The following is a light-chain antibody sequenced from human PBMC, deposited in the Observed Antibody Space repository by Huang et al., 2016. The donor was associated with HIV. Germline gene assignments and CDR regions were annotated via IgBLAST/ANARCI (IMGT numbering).Light chain of an antibody. CDR3: MQALQTPPT. CDR1: QSLLHSKGYNS. V-gene: IGKV2-28*01. J-gene: IGKJ1*01. CDR2: LGS. Sequence: DIVMTQSPLSLPVTPGEPASISCRSSQSLLHSKGYNSLAWFLQKPGQSPQLLIYLGSNRASGVPDRFSGSGSGTDVTLKISRVEAEDVGVYYCMQALQTPPTFGQGTKVEIK.